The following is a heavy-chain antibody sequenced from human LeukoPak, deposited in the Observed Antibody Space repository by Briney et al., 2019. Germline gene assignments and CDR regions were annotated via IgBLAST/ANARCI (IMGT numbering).Heavy chain of an antibody. CDR1: GFTVSSNY. CDR2: IYSGGST. CDR3: AKRYYGDYRGGEPRHGMDV. D-gene: IGHD4-17*01. Sequence: GGSLRLSCAASGFTVSSNYMSWVRQAPGKGLEWVSVIYSGGSTYYADSVKGRFTISRDNSKNTLYLQMNSLRAEDTAVYYCAKRYYGDYRGGEPRHGMDVWGQGTTVTASS. J-gene: IGHJ6*02. V-gene: IGHV3-53*01.